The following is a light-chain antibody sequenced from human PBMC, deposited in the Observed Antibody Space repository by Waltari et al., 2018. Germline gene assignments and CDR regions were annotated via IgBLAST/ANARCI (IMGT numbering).Light chain of an antibody. CDR3: QQSYRTPLT. J-gene: IGKJ4*01. Sequence: DIQMSQSPSSLSASLGDRVTITCRASKSISYNLNWYQQRPGEAPKLLIYAASSLQSGVPSRFSGSGSGTDFTLTISSLQPEDFASYYCQQSYRTPLTFGGGTKVEIK. CDR2: AAS. CDR1: KSISYN. V-gene: IGKV1-39*01.